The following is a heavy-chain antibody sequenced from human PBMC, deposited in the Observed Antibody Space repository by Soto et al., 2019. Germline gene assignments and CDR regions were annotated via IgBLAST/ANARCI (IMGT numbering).Heavy chain of an antibody. J-gene: IGHJ5*02. CDR2: IYYSGST. Sequence: PSETLSLTCTVSGGSVSSGSYYWSWIRQPPGKGLEWIGYIYYSGSTNYNPSLKSRVTISVDTSKNQFSLKLSSVTAADTAVYYCARYGNDFWSGYYTGSDPWGQGTLVTVSS. CDR1: GGSVSSGSYY. D-gene: IGHD3-3*01. CDR3: ARYGNDFWSGYYTGSDP. V-gene: IGHV4-61*01.